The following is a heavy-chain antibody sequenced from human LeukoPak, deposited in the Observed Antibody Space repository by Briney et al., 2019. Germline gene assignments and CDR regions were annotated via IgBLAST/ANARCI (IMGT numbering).Heavy chain of an antibody. J-gene: IGHJ4*02. V-gene: IGHV3-49*03. D-gene: IGHD4-17*01. CDR1: GFTFGDYA. CDR3: TPYGDYRY. CDR2: IRTKAYGGTA. Sequence: GGSLRLSCAVSGFTFGDYAMRLFRQAPGKGLEWVGFIRTKAYGGTAEYAASVKGRFTISRDDSKSIAYLQMNSLKTEDTAVYYCTPYGDYRYWGQGTLVTVSS.